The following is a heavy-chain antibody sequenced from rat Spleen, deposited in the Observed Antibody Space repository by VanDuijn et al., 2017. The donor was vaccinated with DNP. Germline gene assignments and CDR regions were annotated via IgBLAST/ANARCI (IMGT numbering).Heavy chain of an antibody. V-gene: IGHV5-22*01. CDR1: GFTFSDYY. D-gene: IGHD4-3*01. CDR3: VRWNSGHFDY. Sequence: EVQLVESGGGLVQPGRSLKLSCAASGFTFSDYYMAWVRQAPTKGLEWVASISYDGGSTYYRDPVKGRFTISRDNAKSTLYLQMNSLRSEDMATYYCVRWNSGHFDYWGQGVMVTVSS. CDR2: ISYDGGST. J-gene: IGHJ2*01.